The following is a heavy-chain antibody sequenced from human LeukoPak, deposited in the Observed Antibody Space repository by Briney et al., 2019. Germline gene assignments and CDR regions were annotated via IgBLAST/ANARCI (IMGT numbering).Heavy chain of an antibody. CDR3: AKDRSFKTAMIYFDY. V-gene: IGHV3-23*01. CDR1: GFTFSSYA. J-gene: IGHJ4*02. D-gene: IGHD5-18*01. CDR2: ISGSGGST. Sequence: GGSLRLSCAASGFTFSSYAMSWVRQAPGKGLEWVSAISGSGGSTYYADSVKGRFTISRDNSKNTLYLQMNRLRAEDTAVYHCAKDRSFKTAMIYFDYWGQGALVTVSS.